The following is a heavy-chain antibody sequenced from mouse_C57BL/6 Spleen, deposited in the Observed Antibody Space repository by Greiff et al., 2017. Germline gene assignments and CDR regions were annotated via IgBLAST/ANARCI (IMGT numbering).Heavy chain of an antibody. J-gene: IGHJ1*03. CDR1: GYTFTSYW. CDR2: IDPNSGGT. D-gene: IGHD4-1*02. Sequence: VQLQQPGAELVKPGASVKLSCKASGYTFTSYWMHWVKQRPGRGLEWIGRIDPNSGGTNYNEKFKSKATLTVDKPSSTAYMQLSSLTSEDSAGYYCARPQLGLDWYFDVWGTGTTVTVSS. CDR3: ARPQLGLDWYFDV. V-gene: IGHV1-72*01.